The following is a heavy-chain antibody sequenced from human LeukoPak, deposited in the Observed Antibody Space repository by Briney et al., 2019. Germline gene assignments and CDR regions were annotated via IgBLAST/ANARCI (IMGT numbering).Heavy chain of an antibody. CDR3: ARGGPLYSSSWYAPNWFDP. Sequence: SETLSLTCTVSGGSISSYYWSWIRQPPGKGLEWIGYIYYSGSTNYNPSLKSRVTISVDTSKNQFSLKLSSVTAADTAVYYCARGGPLYSSSWYAPNWFDPWGQGTLVTVSS. D-gene: IGHD6-13*01. CDR2: IYYSGST. V-gene: IGHV4-59*12. CDR1: GGSISSYY. J-gene: IGHJ5*02.